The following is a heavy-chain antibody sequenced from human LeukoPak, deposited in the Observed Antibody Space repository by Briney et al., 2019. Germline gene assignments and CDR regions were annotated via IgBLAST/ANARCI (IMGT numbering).Heavy chain of an antibody. J-gene: IGHJ4*02. Sequence: AGGSLRLSCAASGFTFSSYAMHWARQAPGKGLEWVAVISYDGSNKYYADSVKGRFTISRDNSKNTLYLQMNSLRAEDTAVYYCARSTGYSSGWIDYWGQGTLVTVSS. CDR3: ARSTGYSSGWIDY. V-gene: IGHV3-30*01. CDR1: GFTFSSYA. D-gene: IGHD6-19*01. CDR2: ISYDGSNK.